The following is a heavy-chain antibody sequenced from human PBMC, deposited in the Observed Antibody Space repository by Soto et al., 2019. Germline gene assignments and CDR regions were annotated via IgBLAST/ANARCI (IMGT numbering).Heavy chain of an antibody. CDR2: ISTSSSYM. D-gene: IGHD6-19*01. J-gene: IGHJ4*02. V-gene: IGHV3-21*01. Sequence: GGSLRVSCTASGFHFSSYNRNWVRPEPGKGLEWVSSISTSSSYMFYADSVKGRFTISRDNAKNSLYLQMNSLRAEDTAVYYCARDPYSSAWIPYFDYWGQGTLVTVSS. CDR1: GFHFSSYN. CDR3: ARDPYSSAWIPYFDY.